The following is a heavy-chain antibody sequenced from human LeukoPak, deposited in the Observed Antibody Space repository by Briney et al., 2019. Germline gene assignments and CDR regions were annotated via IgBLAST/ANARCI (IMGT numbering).Heavy chain of an antibody. CDR3: AKATLGSCSGARCYPFDY. CDR1: GFSFSTYA. V-gene: IGHV3-23*01. D-gene: IGHD2-15*01. J-gene: IGHJ4*02. CDR2: TIGSGGST. Sequence: GXXLRLSCEASGFSFSTYAMNWVRQAPGKGLEWVSSTIGSGGSTYFADSVRGRFTICRDKSKKRLYLQMNSLRAEDTARYYCAKATLGSCSGARCYPFDYWGQGTLVNVSS.